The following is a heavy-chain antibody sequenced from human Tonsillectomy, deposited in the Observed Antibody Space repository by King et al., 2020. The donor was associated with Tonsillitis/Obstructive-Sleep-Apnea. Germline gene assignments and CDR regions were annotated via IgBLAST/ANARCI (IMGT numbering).Heavy chain of an antibody. Sequence: QLVQSGGGLVQPGRSLRLSCKASGFTFGDYAMSWVRQAPGKGLEWVSFIRSKAYGGTTDYAASVKGRFTISRDDSKSIAYLQMNSLKTEDTAVYYCTRDRTSNDFWSGYDLDYWGQGTLVTVSS. V-gene: IGHV3-49*04. D-gene: IGHD3-3*01. J-gene: IGHJ4*02. CDR3: TRDRTSNDFWSGYDLDY. CDR2: IRSKAYGGTT. CDR1: GFTFGDYA.